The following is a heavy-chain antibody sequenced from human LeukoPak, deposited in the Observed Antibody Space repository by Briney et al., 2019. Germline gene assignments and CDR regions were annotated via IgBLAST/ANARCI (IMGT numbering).Heavy chain of an antibody. Sequence: GGSLRLSCAASGFTFSNYWMHWVRQAPGKGLVWVARIDTEGSSTLYADSVKGRFTISRDNAKNTVYLQVNSLRAEDTAVYYCARGIIVSVGMDYWGQGTLVTVSS. CDR1: GFTFSNYW. D-gene: IGHD5/OR15-5a*01. V-gene: IGHV3-74*01. CDR2: IDTEGSST. J-gene: IGHJ4*02. CDR3: ARGIIVSVGMDY.